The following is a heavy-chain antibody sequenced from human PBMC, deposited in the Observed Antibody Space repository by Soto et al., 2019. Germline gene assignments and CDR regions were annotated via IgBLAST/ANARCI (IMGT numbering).Heavy chain of an antibody. V-gene: IGHV4-31*03. D-gene: IGHD3-10*01. CDR2: IYYSGST. CDR3: ARIRTSGGD. J-gene: IGHJ4*02. Sequence: QVQLQESGPGLVKPSQTLSLTCTVSGGSISSGGYYWSWIRQHPGKGLEWIGYIYYSGSTYYNPSLKRRVNISVDPSKNQFSLKVSFVTAAGKAVYYFARIRTSGGDWGQGTLVTVSS. CDR1: GGSISSGGYY.